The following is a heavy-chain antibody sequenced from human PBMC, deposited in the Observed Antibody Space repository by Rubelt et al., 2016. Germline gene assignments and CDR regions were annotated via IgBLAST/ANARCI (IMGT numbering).Heavy chain of an antibody. Sequence: QVQLVQSGIEVKKPGASVKVSCKASGYTFTSFGISWVRQAPGQGLEWMGGIIPIFGTANYAQKFQGRVTITADESTSTAYMELSRLRSEDTAVYYCARVVAAAAPSDIWGQGTMVTVSS. CDR1: GYTFTSFG. CDR3: ARVVAAAAPSDI. D-gene: IGHD6-13*01. J-gene: IGHJ3*02. CDR2: IIPIFGTA. V-gene: IGHV1-69*01.